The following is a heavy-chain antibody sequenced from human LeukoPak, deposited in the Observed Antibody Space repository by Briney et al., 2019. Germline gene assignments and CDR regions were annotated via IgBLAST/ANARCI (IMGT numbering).Heavy chain of an antibody. V-gene: IGHV3-23*01. J-gene: IGHJ4*02. CDR3: AKLGCTGTICYANY. CDR2: IAGGGNGA. Sequence: PGGSLKLSCAASGFTFSSHWMTWVRQAPGKGLEWVSVIAGGGNGADYADSVKGRFTISRDNSKNTLYLQMYSLRAEDAALYYCAKLGCTGTICYANYWGQGTLVTVSS. D-gene: IGHD2-2*01. CDR1: GFTFSSHW.